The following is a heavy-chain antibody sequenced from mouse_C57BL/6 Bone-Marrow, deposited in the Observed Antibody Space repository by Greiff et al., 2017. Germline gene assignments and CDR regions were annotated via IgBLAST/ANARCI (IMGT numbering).Heavy chain of an antibody. CDR1: GYTFTGYW. V-gene: IGHV1-9*01. Sequence: QVQLQQSGAELMKPGASVKLSCKATGYTFTGYWIEWVKQRPGHGLEWIGEILPGRGSTNYNEKFTGKATFTADTSSNTASMQLSSLTTEDSAIDYCARWRYAIDYCGQGTSVTVSS. J-gene: IGHJ4*01. CDR3: ARWRYAIDY. CDR2: ILPGRGST.